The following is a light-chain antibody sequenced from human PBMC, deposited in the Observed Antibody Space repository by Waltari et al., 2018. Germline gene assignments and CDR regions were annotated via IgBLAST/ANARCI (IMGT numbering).Light chain of an antibody. CDR3: QQLNGYPPFT. CDR1: QGIATY. Sequence: DVQLTQSPSFLSASVGDRVTITCRASQGIATYLAWYQQKPGRAPHLLIYGASTLQSGVPSRFSGSGSGTDFTITISNLQPDDFGTYYCQQLNGYPPFTFGPGTTVDVK. V-gene: IGKV1-9*01. J-gene: IGKJ3*01. CDR2: GAS.